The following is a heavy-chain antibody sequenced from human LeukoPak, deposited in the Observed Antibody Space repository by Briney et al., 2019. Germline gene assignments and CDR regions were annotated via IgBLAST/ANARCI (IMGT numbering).Heavy chain of an antibody. J-gene: IGHJ4*02. Sequence: GGSLRLSCAASGFTFSSYAMSWVRQAPGKGLEWVSSISGSGNVIYDSDSVKGRFSISRDNPKGTLYLQMNSLRAEDTATYFCAKARYNNGWDYFDYWGLGTLVTVSS. CDR3: AKARYNNGWDYFDY. CDR1: GFTFSSYA. CDR2: ISGSGNVI. V-gene: IGHV3-23*01. D-gene: IGHD6-19*01.